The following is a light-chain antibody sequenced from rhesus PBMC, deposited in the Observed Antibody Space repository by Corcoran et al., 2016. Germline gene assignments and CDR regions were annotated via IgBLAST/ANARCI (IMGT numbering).Light chain of an antibody. CDR1: QSLLHSNGNTY. V-gene: IGKV2-72*01. J-gene: IGKJ2*01. CDR3: VQTISFPYS. CDR2: GGS. Sequence: DIVMTQTPLSLPITPGEPASISCRSSQSLLHSNGNTYLHWYLQKPGQSPQVLIYGGSNRASGVPDRVSGSGAGTDFTRKISKVEAADVGVYYCVQTISFPYSFGQGTKVEIK.